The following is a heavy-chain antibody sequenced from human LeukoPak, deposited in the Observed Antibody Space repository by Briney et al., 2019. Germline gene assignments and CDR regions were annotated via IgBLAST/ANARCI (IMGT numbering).Heavy chain of an antibody. CDR2: ISWNSGSI. CDR1: GFTFDDYA. D-gene: IGHD3-10*01. Sequence: GGSLRLSCAASGFTFDDYAMHWVRQAPGKGLEWVSGISWNSGSIGYADSVKGRFTISRDNAKNSLYLQMNSLRAEDTALYYCAKGFRSKGNYYYMDVWGKGTTVTVSS. J-gene: IGHJ6*03. CDR3: AKGFRSKGNYYYMDV. V-gene: IGHV3-9*01.